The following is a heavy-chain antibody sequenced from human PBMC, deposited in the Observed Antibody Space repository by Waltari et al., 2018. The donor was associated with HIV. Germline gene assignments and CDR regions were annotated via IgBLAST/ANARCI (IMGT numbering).Heavy chain of an antibody. CDR1: GYSCTSYR. D-gene: IGHD6-19*01. Sequence: EVQLVQSGAEVKKPGASLKISCTGSGYSCTSYRIGWVRQMPGKGLEWMGIIYPGDSDTRYSPSFQGQVTISADKSISTAYLQWSSLKASDTAMYYCARHLQYSSGWQNWFDPWGQGTLVTVSS. V-gene: IGHV5-51*01. CDR3: ARHLQYSSGWQNWFDP. CDR2: IYPGDSDT. J-gene: IGHJ5*02.